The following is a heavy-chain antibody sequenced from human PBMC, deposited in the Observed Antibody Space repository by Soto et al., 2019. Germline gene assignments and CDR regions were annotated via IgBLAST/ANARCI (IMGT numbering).Heavy chain of an antibody. J-gene: IGHJ6*02. CDR3: XXXXXXRMDD. CDR2: IIPILGET. V-gene: IGHV1-69*02. Sequence: QVQLVQSGAEVKKPGSSVRVSCKASGTIFSSYTISWVRQAPGQGLEWMGRIIPILGETNSAQKFQGRVTXXXXXXXXXXXXXXXXXXXXXXXXXXXXXXXXXRMDDWGQGTTVTVSS. CDR1: GTIFSSYT.